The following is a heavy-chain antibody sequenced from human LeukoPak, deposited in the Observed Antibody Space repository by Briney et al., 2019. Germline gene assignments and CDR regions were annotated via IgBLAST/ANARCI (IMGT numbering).Heavy chain of an antibody. CDR2: INPNSGGT. J-gene: IGHJ5*02. CDR1: GYTFTGYY. D-gene: IGHD2-15*01. V-gene: IGHV1-2*02. CDR3: ARDRTCSGGSCYLNWFDP. Sequence: ASVKVSCKASGYTFTGYYMHWVRRAPGQGLEWMGWINPNSGGTNYAQKLQGRVTMTRDTSISTAYMELSRLRSDDTAVYYCARDRTCSGGSCYLNWFDPWGQGTLVTVSS.